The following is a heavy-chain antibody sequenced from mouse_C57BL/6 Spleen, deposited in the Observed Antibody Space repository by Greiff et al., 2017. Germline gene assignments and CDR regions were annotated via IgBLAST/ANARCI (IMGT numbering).Heavy chain of an antibody. J-gene: IGHJ2*01. D-gene: IGHD4-1*01. CDR1: GYTFTSYW. CDR2: IYPSDSET. V-gene: IGHV1-61*01. CDR3: ASFNWDFDY. Sequence: QVQLQQSGAELVRPGSSVKLSCKASGYTFTSYWMDWVKQRPGQGLEWIGNIYPSDSETHYNQKFKDKATFTVDKSSSTAYMQLSILTSEDSAVYYCASFNWDFDYWGQGTTLTVSS.